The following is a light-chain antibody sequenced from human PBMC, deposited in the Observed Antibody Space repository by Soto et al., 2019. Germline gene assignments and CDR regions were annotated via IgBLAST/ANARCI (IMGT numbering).Light chain of an antibody. Sequence: DIQLTPSPSSLSASLGDRVTITCRASQTTSIHLNWYQQKPGKAPRLLIYAASSLQSGGPSRFIGSGAGTNFTLTISSLPPEDFATYYCRQSYDPPPTFGQGTKVESK. V-gene: IGKV1-39*01. CDR2: AAS. CDR1: QTTSIH. CDR3: RQSYDPPPT. J-gene: IGKJ1*01.